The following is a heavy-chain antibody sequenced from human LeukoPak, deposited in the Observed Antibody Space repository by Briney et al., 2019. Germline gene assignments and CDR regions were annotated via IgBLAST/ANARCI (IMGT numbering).Heavy chain of an antibody. D-gene: IGHD3-22*01. CDR3: ARGNYFDSSCPPEPARLG. V-gene: IGHV4-34*01. J-gene: IGHJ4*02. CDR2: INQSGST. CDR1: GGSFSGYY. Sequence: PSETLSLTCAVYGGSFSGYYWSWMRQPPGEGLEWIGDINQSGSTTYNPSLKSRVTILVDTSKNQFSLELTSVTAADTAVYYCARGNYFDSSCPPEPARLGWGQGTLVTVSS.